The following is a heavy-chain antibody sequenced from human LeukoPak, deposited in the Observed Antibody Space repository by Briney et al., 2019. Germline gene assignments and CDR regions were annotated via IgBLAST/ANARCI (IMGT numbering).Heavy chain of an antibody. CDR1: SGSISSGDYY. J-gene: IGHJ4*02. D-gene: IGHD1-26*01. CDR2: IYYSGST. Sequence: SETLSLTCTVSSGSISSGDYYWSWIRQPPGKGLEWIGYIYYSGSTYYNPSLKSRVTISVGTSKIQFSLKLSSVTAADTAVYYCARGAWWDHRYHFDYWGQGTLVTVSS. V-gene: IGHV4-30-4*01. CDR3: ARGAWWDHRYHFDY.